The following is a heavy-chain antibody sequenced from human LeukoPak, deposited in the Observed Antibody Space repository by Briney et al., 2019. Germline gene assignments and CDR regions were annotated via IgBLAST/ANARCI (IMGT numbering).Heavy chain of an antibody. D-gene: IGHD6-13*01. CDR3: ARDLDGSTSSGMDV. CDR2: IIGSSTYI. CDR1: GFTFSSYS. J-gene: IGHJ6*02. V-gene: IGHV3-21*01. Sequence: GGSLRLSCAASGFTFSSYSMNWVRQAPGKGLEWVSSIIGSSTYIYYADSVKGRFTISRDNAKNSLYLQMNSLRAEDTAVYYCARDLDGSTSSGMDVWGQGTTVTVSS.